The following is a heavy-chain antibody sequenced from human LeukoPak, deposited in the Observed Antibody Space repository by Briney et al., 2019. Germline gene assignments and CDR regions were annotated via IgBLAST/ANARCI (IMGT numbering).Heavy chain of an antibody. J-gene: IGHJ5*02. D-gene: IGHD3-3*01. V-gene: IGHV4-34*01. CDR1: GGSLSGYY. Sequence: PSETLSLTCAVYGGSLSGYYWSWIRQPPGKGLEWIGEINHSGSTKYNPSPKSRVTISVDTSKNQFSLKLSSVTAADTAVYYCASILTTFDFWSGANWFDPWGQGTLVTVSS. CDR2: INHSGST. CDR3: ASILTTFDFWSGANWFDP.